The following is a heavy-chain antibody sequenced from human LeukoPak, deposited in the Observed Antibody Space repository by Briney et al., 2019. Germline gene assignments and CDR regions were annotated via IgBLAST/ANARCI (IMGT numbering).Heavy chain of an antibody. J-gene: IGHJ3*02. V-gene: IGHV3-48*03. CDR2: ISSSGSTI. CDR3: AKDLYRVDTAIKAFDI. Sequence: GGSLRLSCAASGFTFSSYEMNWVRQAPGKGLEWVSYISSSGSTIYYADSVKGRFTISRDNAKNSLYLQMNSLRTEDTALYYCAKDLYRVDTAIKAFDIWGQGTMVTVSS. CDR1: GFTFSSYE. D-gene: IGHD5-18*01.